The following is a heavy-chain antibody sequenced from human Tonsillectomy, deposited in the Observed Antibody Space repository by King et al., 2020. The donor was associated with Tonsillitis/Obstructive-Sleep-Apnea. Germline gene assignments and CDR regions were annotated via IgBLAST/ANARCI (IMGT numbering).Heavy chain of an antibody. CDR2: INTNTGNP. Sequence: QLVQSGSELKKPGASVKVSCKASGYTFTDYPMNWVRQAPGQGLEWMGWINTNTGNPTYAQAFTGRFVFSLDTSVSTAYLQISSLKAEDTAVYYCARDEEISAASYYYSYLDVWAKGTTVTVSS. CDR3: ARDEEISAASYYYSYLDV. V-gene: IGHV7-4-1*02. J-gene: IGHJ6*03. D-gene: IGHD2-2*01. CDR1: GYTFTDYP.